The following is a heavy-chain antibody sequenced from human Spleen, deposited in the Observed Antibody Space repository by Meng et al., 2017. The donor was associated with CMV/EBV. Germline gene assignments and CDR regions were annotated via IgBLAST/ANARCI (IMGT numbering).Heavy chain of an antibody. CDR2: INHSGST. J-gene: IGHJ4*02. V-gene: IGHV4-34*01. Sequence: AVYGGSFSGYYWSWIRQPPGKGLEWIGEINHSGSTNYNPSLKSRVTISVDKSKNQFSLNLNSVTAADTAVYYCARDYVGGDDVMKYWGQGTLVTVSS. CDR3: ARDYVGGDDVMKY. CDR1: GGSFSGYY. D-gene: IGHD2-21*02.